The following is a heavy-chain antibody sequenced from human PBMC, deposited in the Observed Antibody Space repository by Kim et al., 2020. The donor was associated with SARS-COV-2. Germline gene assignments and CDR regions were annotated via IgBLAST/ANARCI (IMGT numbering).Heavy chain of an antibody. CDR2: IYYNGDT. CDR3: AGSSSWGFYYYYGMDV. J-gene: IGHJ6*02. CDR1: GGSISSHY. V-gene: IGHV4-59*08. Sequence: SETLSLTCTVSGGSISSHYWSWIRQPPGKGLEWIGYIYYNGDTKHNPSLKSRVTISVDTSKNQFSLKLSSVTAADTAVYYCAGSSSWGFYYYYGMDVWGQGTTVSVSS. D-gene: IGHD6-6*01.